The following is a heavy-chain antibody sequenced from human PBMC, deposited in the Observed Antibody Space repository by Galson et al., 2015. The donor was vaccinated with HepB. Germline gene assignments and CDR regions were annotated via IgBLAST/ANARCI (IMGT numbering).Heavy chain of an antibody. D-gene: IGHD5-18*01. CDR1: GYSFTSYW. CDR3: ARNLYTYGFFND. V-gene: IGHV5-10-1*01. CDR2: IDPTDSHT. Sequence: QSGAEVKKPGESLRISCKTSGYSFTSYWISWVRQMPGKGLEWMGRIDPTDSHTTYSPSLQGHVTISLDKSTTTVYLQWGSLKASDTAIYYCARNLYTYGFFNDWGQGSLVTVSS. J-gene: IGHJ4*02.